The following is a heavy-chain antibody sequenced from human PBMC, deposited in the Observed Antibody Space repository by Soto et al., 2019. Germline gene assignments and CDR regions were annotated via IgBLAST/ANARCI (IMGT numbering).Heavy chain of an antibody. CDR1: GFTFSNAW. CDR2: IKSKTDGGTT. Sequence: EVQLVESGGALVKPGGSLRLSCAASGFTFSNAWMSWVRQAPGKGLEWVGRIKSKTDGGTTDYAAAVEGRFTISREESKNMGDLQMDSLKTEDTAVYYCATKRTCLTTIGPGYWGQGGLVTVSS. V-gene: IGHV3-15*02. CDR3: ATKRTCLTTIGPGY. J-gene: IGHJ4*02. D-gene: IGHD1-1*01.